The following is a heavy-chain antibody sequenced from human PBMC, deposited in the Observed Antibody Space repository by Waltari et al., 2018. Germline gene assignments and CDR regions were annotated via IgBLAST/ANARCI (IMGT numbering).Heavy chain of an antibody. CDR2: INHSGRT. CDR1: GFTFSNAW. J-gene: IGHJ4*02. CDR3: ARGYGDYDY. D-gene: IGHD4-17*01. Sequence: VQLVESGGGLVKPGGSLRLSCAASGFTFSNAWMNWVRQAPGKGLEWIGDINHSGRTNYNPSLKSRVTISVDTSKKQFSLNLNSVTAADTAVYYCARGYGDYDYWGQGTLVTVSS. V-gene: IGHV4-4*02.